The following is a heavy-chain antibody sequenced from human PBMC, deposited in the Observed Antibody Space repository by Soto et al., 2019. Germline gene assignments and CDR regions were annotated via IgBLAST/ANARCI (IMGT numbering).Heavy chain of an antibody. CDR1: GFTFSSYA. CDR2: ISGSGGST. Sequence: EVQLLESGGGLVQPGGSLRLSCAASGFTFSSYAMSWVRQAPGKGLEWVSAISGSGGSTYYADSVKGRFTISRDNSKITLYLQMNSLRAEDTAVDYCAKDLVGYCSSTSCYGAFDIWGQGTMVTVSS. CDR3: AKDLVGYCSSTSCYGAFDI. J-gene: IGHJ3*02. V-gene: IGHV3-23*01. D-gene: IGHD2-2*01.